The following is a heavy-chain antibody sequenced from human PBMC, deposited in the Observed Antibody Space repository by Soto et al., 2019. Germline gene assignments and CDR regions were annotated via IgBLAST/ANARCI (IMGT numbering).Heavy chain of an antibody. J-gene: IGHJ6*02. CDR2: MGGSGRST. Sequence: PGGSLRLSCAASGFTFSSYAMTWVRQAPGKGLEWVSSMGGSGRSTYYTDSVKGRFTISRDNSKSTLYLQMNSLRAEDTALYYCAKGRSYYYYYGVDVWGQGTTVTVSS. CDR3: AKGRSYYYYYGVDV. CDR1: GFTFSSYA. V-gene: IGHV3-23*01.